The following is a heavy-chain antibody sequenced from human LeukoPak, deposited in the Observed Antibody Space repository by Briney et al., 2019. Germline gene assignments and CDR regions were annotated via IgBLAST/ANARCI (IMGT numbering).Heavy chain of an antibody. CDR1: GFTFSSHL. V-gene: IGHV3-74*01. Sequence: GGSLRLSCAASGFTFSSHLMHWVRQAQGTGLVWVSSVKSDGTATNYADSVKGRFTISRDNAKNTLYLRMNSLRVEDTAVYYCVRKFATGDWGQGTLVTVSS. CDR2: VKSDGTAT. CDR3: VRKFATGD. J-gene: IGHJ4*02. D-gene: IGHD1-14*01.